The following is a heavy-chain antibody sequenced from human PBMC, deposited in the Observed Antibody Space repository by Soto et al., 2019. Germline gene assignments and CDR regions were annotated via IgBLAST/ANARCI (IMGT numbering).Heavy chain of an antibody. CDR2: INHSGST. D-gene: IGHD2-15*01. J-gene: IGHJ5*02. CDR1: GGAFSGYY. V-gene: IGHV4-34*01. Sequence: SGTLSLTCAVYGGAFSGYYWGWVRQAPGEGLGWVGEINHSGSTNYNPSLKSRVTISVDTSKNQFSLKLSSVTAADTAVYYCARAIGYSDIVVVVAATNVNWFDPWGQGTLVTVSS. CDR3: ARAIGYSDIVVVVAATNVNWFDP.